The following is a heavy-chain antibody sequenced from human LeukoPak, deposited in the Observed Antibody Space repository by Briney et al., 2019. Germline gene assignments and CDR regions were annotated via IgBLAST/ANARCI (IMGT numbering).Heavy chain of an antibody. CDR1: GFTFGNAW. D-gene: IGHD3-9*01. J-gene: IGHJ4*02. CDR2: IKSKSDGETT. V-gene: IGHV3-15*01. Sequence: GGSLRLSCAASGFTFGNAWMSWVRQAPGKGLEWVGRIKSKSDGETTDYAAPVKGRFTISRDDSKNTLYLQMNSLKTDDTAVYYCATDRDRYDISTWRFNYWGQGALVTVSS. CDR3: ATDRDRYDISTWRFNY.